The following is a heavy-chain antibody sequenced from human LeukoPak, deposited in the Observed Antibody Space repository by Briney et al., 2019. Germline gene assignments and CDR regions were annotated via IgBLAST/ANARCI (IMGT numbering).Heavy chain of an antibody. J-gene: IGHJ4*02. V-gene: IGHV4-34*01. CDR3: ARPGYSYGFGFDY. D-gene: IGHD5-18*01. CDR1: GGSFSGYY. Sequence: KPSETLSLTCAVYGGSFSGYYWSWIRQPPGKGLEWIGEINHSGSTNYNPSLKSRVTISVDTSKNQFSLKLSSVTAADTAVYYCARPGYSYGFGFDYWGQGTLVTVSS. CDR2: INHSGST.